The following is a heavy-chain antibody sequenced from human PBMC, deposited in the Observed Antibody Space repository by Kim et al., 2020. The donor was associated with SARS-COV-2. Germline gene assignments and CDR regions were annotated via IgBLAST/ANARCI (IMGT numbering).Heavy chain of an antibody. CDR3: ARHVGLGSGSYRYGIGWFDP. CDR2: IYYSGST. J-gene: IGHJ5*02. D-gene: IGHD3-10*01. Sequence: SETLSLTCTVSGGSISSSSYYWGWIRQPPGKGLEWIGSIYYSGSTYYNPSLKSRVTISVDTSKNQFSLKLSSVTAADTAVYYCARHVGLGSGSYRYGIGWFDPWGQGTLVTVSS. V-gene: IGHV4-39*01. CDR1: GGSISSSSYY.